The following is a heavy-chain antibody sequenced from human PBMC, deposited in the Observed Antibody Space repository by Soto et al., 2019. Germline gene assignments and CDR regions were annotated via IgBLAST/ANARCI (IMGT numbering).Heavy chain of an antibody. D-gene: IGHD3-3*01. CDR3: AKGIWSGESYYFRMDV. CDR1: GFTFDDYA. Sequence: GGSLRLSCAASGFTFDDYAMHWVRQAPGKGLEWVSGISWNSGTIGYADSVKGRFTISRDNAKNSLYLQINSLRPEDTALYYCAKGIWSGESYYFRMDVWGQGTTVTVSS. CDR2: ISWNSGTI. V-gene: IGHV3-9*01. J-gene: IGHJ6*02.